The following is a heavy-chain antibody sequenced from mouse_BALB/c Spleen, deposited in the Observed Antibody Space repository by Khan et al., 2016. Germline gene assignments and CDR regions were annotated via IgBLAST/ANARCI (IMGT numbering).Heavy chain of an antibody. J-gene: IGHJ2*01. CDR2: IDPAIGNT. V-gene: IGHV14-3*02. CDR1: GFNIKVTY. D-gene: IGHD2-4*01. Sequence: VQLQQSGAVLVMPGASVKLSCTASGFNIKVTYMPWVKQRPEQGLEWIGRIDPAIGNTKYEPKLQGKATITAATSSITAYLQLSSLTSDDTAVYYCAILNYEYDGHYGGQGTPLTVSS. CDR3: AILNYEYDGHY.